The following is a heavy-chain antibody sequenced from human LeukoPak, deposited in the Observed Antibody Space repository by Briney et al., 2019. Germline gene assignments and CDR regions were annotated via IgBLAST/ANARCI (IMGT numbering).Heavy chain of an antibody. CDR2: ISSSSSYI. Sequence: GGSLRLSCAASGLTFSSYSMNWVRQAPGKGLEWVSSISSSSSYIYYADSVKGRFTISRDNAKNSLYLQMNSLRAEDTAVYYCARVGYIVGPCFAFDIWGQGTMVTVSS. CDR3: ARVGYIVGPCFAFDI. J-gene: IGHJ3*02. D-gene: IGHD1-26*01. V-gene: IGHV3-21*01. CDR1: GLTFSSYS.